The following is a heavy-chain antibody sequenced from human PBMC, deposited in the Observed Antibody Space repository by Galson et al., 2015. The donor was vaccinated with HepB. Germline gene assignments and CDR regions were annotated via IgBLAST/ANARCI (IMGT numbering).Heavy chain of an antibody. CDR2: IWYDGSNK. Sequence: SLRLSCAASGFTFSSYGMHWVRQAPGKGLEWVAVIWYDGSNKYYADSVKGRFTISRDNSKNTLYLQMNSLRAEDTAVYYCARDPEGYCSSTSCSQHSYFQHWGQGTLVTVSS. J-gene: IGHJ1*01. CDR1: GFTFSSYG. V-gene: IGHV3-33*01. CDR3: ARDPEGYCSSTSCSQHSYFQH. D-gene: IGHD2-2*01.